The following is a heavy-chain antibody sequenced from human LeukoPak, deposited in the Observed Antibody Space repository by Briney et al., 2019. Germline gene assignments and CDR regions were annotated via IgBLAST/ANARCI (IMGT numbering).Heavy chain of an antibody. J-gene: IGHJ4*02. Sequence: ASVKVSCKASGGTFSSYAISWVRQAPGQGLEWMGGIIPIFGTANYAQKFQVRVTITADESTSTAYMELSSLRSEDTAVYYCARGEFAVRNYFDYWGQGTLVTVSS. D-gene: IGHD3-10*01. CDR3: ARGEFAVRNYFDY. CDR2: IIPIFGTA. CDR1: GGTFSSYA. V-gene: IGHV1-69*13.